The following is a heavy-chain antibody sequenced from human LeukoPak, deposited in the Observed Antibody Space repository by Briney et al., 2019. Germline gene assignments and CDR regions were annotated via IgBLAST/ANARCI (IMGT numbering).Heavy chain of an antibody. J-gene: IGHJ4*02. CDR3: ARDVSRISDY. Sequence: GGSLRLSCAASGFTFNSYSMDWVRQAPGKGLEWVSSISSDSNYIYYTDSVKGRFTISRDNAKNLLYLQMNSLGAEDTAVYYCARDVSRISDYWGQGTLVTVSS. CDR2: ISSDSNYI. V-gene: IGHV3-21*01. CDR1: GFTFNSYS. D-gene: IGHD2-15*01.